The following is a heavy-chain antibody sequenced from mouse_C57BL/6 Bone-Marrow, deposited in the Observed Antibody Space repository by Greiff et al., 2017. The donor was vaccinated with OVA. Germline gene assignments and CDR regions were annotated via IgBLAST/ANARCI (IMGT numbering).Heavy chain of an antibody. CDR3: HDSYPGYFDV. J-gene: IGHJ1*03. D-gene: IGHD1-1*01. CDR2: IHPNSGST. CDR1: GYTFTSYW. V-gene: IGHV1-64*01. Sequence: VQLQQSGAELVKPGASVKLSCKASGYTFTSYWMHWVKQRPGQGLEWIGMIHPNSGSTNYNEKFKSKATLTVDKSSSTAYMQLSSLTSEDSAVYYCHDSYPGYFDVWGTGTTVTVSS.